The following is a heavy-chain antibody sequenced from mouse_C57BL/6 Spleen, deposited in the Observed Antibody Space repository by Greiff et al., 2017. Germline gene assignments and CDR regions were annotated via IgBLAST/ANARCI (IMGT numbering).Heavy chain of an antibody. V-gene: IGHV3-6*01. D-gene: IGHD4-1*01. CDR3: ARLTGTTPFDY. CDR2: ISYDGSN. CDR1: GYSITSGYY. Sequence: VQLKESGPGLVKPSQSLSLTCSVTGYSITSGYYWNWIRQFPGNKLEWMGYISYDGSNNYNPSLKNRISITRDTSKNQFFLKLNSVTTEDTATYYCARLTGTTPFDYWGQGTTLTVSS. J-gene: IGHJ2*01.